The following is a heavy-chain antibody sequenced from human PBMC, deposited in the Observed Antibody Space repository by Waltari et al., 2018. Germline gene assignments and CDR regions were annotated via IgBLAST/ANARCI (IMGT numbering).Heavy chain of an antibody. Sequence: QVQLVQSGGEVKKPGASVKVSCKASGYTFTNYGFIWVRQAPGQGLEWMGWSSAYNGNTDYAQKLQGRVTMTTETSTGTADLELRSLTSDDTAVYYCARGPLGSKWDRSDYWGQGTLVTVSS. V-gene: IGHV1-18*01. CDR3: ARGPLGSKWDRSDY. D-gene: IGHD1-26*01. CDR1: GYTFTNYG. J-gene: IGHJ4*02. CDR2: SSAYNGNT.